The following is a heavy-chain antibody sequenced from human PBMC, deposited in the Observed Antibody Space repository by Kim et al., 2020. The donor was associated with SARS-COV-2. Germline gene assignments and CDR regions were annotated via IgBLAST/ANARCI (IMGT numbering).Heavy chain of an antibody. Sequence: GGSLRLSCAASGFTVSSNYMSWVRQAPGKGLEWVSVIYSGGSTYYADSVKGRFTISRDNSKNTLYLQMNSLRAEDTAVYYCARDRGYSYGLGSYYYGMDVWGQGTTVTVSS. D-gene: IGHD5-18*01. CDR1: GFTVSSNY. V-gene: IGHV3-66*01. CDR3: ARDRGYSYGLGSYYYGMDV. CDR2: IYSGGST. J-gene: IGHJ6*02.